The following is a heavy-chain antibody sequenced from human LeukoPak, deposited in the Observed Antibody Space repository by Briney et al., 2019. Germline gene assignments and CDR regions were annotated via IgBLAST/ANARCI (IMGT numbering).Heavy chain of an antibody. CDR1: GGSFSGYY. D-gene: IGHD6-13*01. CDR2: INHSGST. V-gene: IGHV4-34*01. Sequence: PSETLSLTCAVYGGSFSGYYWSWIRQPPGKGLEWIGEINHSGSTNYNPSLKSRVTISVDTSKNQFSLKLSSVTAADTAVYYCARETAAGFDYSGQGTLVTVFS. J-gene: IGHJ4*02. CDR3: ARETAAGFDY.